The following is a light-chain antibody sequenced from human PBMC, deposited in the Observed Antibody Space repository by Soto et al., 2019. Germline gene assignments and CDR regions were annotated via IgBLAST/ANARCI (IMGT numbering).Light chain of an antibody. Sequence: QSALPQPASVSGSPGQSIPISCTGSSTDVGGYTYVSWYQQFPGKPPKLMIYEVSNRPSGVSNRFSGSKSGNTASLTISGLQAEDEADYYCSSYTSGSTLVFGGGTKVTVL. CDR1: STDVGGYTY. J-gene: IGLJ3*02. V-gene: IGLV2-14*03. CDR3: SSYTSGSTLV. CDR2: EVS.